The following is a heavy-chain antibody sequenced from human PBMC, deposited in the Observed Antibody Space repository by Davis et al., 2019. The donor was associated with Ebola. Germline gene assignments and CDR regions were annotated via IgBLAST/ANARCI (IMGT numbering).Heavy chain of an antibody. CDR3: ARERYSGYDDFDY. CDR1: GYTFTSYY. D-gene: IGHD5-12*01. CDR2: INPSGGST. Sequence: ASVKVSCKASGYTFTSYYMHWVRQAPGQGLEWMGIINPSGGSTNYAQKLQGRVTMTTDTSTSTAYMELRSLRSDDTAVYYCARERYSGYDDFDYWGQGTLVTVSS. V-gene: IGHV1-46*01. J-gene: IGHJ4*02.